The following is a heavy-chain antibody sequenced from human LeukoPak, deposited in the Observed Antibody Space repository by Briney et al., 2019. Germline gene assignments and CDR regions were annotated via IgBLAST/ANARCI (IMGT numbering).Heavy chain of an antibody. CDR3: AKAVLYYGDFDY. CDR1: GFTFSTYA. D-gene: IGHD3-22*01. J-gene: IGHJ4*02. CDR2: ISGSGGSP. V-gene: IGHV3-23*01. Sequence: GGSLRLSCAASGFTFSTYAMSWVRQAPGKGLEWVSAISGSGGSPYYADSVKGRFTISRDNSRNTLFLQMKSLRAEDTAVYYRAKAVLYYGDFDYWGQGTLVTVSS.